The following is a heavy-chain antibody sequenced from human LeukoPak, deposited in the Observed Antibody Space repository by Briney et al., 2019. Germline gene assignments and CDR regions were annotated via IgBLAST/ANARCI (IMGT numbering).Heavy chain of an antibody. V-gene: IGHV3-7*01. D-gene: IGHD3-10*01. J-gene: IGHJ4*02. CDR2: IKQDESEK. CDR1: GFTFSSHW. Sequence: PGGSLRLSCAASGFTFSSHWMGWIRQAPGKGLEWVANIKQDESEKFYVDSVKGRFTISRDNAKQSLYLQMDSLRAEDTAVYYCVRDKGGLLRVFDYWGQGTLVTVSS. CDR3: VRDKGGLLRVFDY.